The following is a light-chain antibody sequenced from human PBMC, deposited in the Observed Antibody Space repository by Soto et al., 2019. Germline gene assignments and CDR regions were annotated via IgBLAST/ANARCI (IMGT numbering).Light chain of an antibody. CDR2: EGS. J-gene: IGLJ2*01. V-gene: IGLV2-23*01. CDR1: SSDVGSYNL. CDR3: CSYAGSSTSKV. Sequence: QSALTQPASGSRSPGQSITISCTGTSSDVGSYNLVSWYQQHPGKAPKQMIYEGSKRPSGVSNRFCGSKSGNTASLTISGLQAEDEADYYCCSYAGSSTSKVFGGWTKVTV.